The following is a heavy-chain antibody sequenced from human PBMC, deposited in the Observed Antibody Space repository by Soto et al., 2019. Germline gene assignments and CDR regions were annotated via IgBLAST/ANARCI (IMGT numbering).Heavy chain of an antibody. Sequence: SETLSLTCSAAGGSLGGYCGSWLRQHPGKGLEWIGYIYYSGSTNYNPSLKSRVTISVDTSKNQFSLKLSSVTAADTAVYYCARQRAIAVAGNSAFAIRGQGTMVTVSS. CDR1: GGSLGGYC. CDR2: IYYSGST. CDR3: ARQRAIAVAGNSAFAI. J-gene: IGHJ3*02. V-gene: IGHV4-59*01. D-gene: IGHD6-19*01.